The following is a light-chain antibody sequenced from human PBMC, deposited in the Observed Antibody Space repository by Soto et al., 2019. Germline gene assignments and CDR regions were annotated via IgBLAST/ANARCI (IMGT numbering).Light chain of an antibody. V-gene: IGLV2-14*01. J-gene: IGLJ1*01. CDR2: DVS. CDR1: SSDVGAYNY. Sequence: QSVLTQPASVSGSPGQSITISCTGTSSDVGAYNYASWYQQYPGEAPKVIIYDVSHRPAGVSNRFSGSKSGNTASLTISGLQTQDEADYYCRSYTSATTYVFGTGTKVNVL. CDR3: RSYTSATTYV.